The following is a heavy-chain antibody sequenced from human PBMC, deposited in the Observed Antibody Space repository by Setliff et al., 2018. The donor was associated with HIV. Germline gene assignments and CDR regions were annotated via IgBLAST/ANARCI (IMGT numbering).Heavy chain of an antibody. CDR1: GGSFSDYY. Sequence: SQTLSLTCAVYGGSFSDYYWTWIRQSPGKGLEWIGDIHHSGITNYRPSLKSRVTMSVDTSKNQFSLKLTSVTAADTAVYYCASLRRSSWYPWFDPWGQGNLVTVSS. D-gene: IGHD6-13*01. J-gene: IGHJ5*02. V-gene: IGHV4-34*01. CDR3: ASLRRSSWYPWFDP. CDR2: IHHSGIT.